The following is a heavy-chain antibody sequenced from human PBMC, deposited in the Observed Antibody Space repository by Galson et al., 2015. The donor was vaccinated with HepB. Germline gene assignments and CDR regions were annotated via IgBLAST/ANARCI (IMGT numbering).Heavy chain of an antibody. Sequence: SLRLSCAASGFTFSSYAMHWVRQAPGKGLEWVAVISYDGSNKYYADSVKGRFTISRDNSRSTLYLQMNSLRAEDTAVYYCARGAPFYCSGGSCYHFDYWGQGTLVTVSS. CDR1: GFTFSSYA. D-gene: IGHD2-15*01. V-gene: IGHV3-30*04. CDR2: ISYDGSNK. J-gene: IGHJ4*02. CDR3: ARGAPFYCSGGSCYHFDY.